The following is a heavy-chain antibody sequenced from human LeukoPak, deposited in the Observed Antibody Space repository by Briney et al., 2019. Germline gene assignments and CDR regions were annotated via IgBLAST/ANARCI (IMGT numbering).Heavy chain of an antibody. Sequence: GGALRLSCAASGFTFSGSAMHWVRQASGKGLEWVGRIRSKANSYATAYAASVKGRFTISRDDSKNTAYRKMNSLKTEDTAVNYCRLVGATKDSKFTDYCSQATLATVSS. CDR2: IRSKANSYAT. V-gene: IGHV3-73*01. CDR3: RLVGATKDSKFTDY. J-gene: IGHJ4*02. D-gene: IGHD1-26*01. CDR1: GFTFSGSA.